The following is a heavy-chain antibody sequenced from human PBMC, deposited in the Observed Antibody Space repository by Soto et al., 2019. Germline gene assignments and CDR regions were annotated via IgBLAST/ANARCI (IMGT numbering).Heavy chain of an antibody. CDR3: ARPRKYCSSTSCWQFDY. CDR1: GGTFSSYA. V-gene: IGHV1-69*01. CDR2: IIPIFGTA. J-gene: IGHJ4*02. Sequence: QVQLVQSGAEVKKRGSSVKVSCKASGGTFSSYAISWVRQAPGQGLEWMGGIIPIFGTANYAQKFQGRVTITAAESTSTAYMELSSLRSEDTAVYYCARPRKYCSSTSCWQFDYWGQGTLVTVSS. D-gene: IGHD2-2*01.